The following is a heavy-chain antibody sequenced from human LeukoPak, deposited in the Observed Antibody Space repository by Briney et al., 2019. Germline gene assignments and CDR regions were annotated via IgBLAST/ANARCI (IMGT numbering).Heavy chain of an antibody. CDR3: AREIRFLEWLYPPTPGQSYYFDY. D-gene: IGHD3-3*01. CDR2: ISAYNGNT. CDR1: GYTFTSYG. J-gene: IGHJ4*02. V-gene: IGHV1-18*01. Sequence: GASVKVSCKASGYTFTSYGISWVRQAPGQGLEWMGWISAYNGNTNYAQKLQGRVTMTTDTSTSTAYMELRSLRSDDTAVYYCAREIRFLEWLYPPTPGQSYYFDYWGQGTLVTVSS.